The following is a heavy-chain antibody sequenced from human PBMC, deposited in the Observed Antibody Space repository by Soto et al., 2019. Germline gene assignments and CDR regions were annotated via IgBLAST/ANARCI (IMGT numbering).Heavy chain of an antibody. J-gene: IGHJ4*02. CDR1: RYSFARYA. Sequence: ASAEVSCEDSRYSFARYAMQCVRQAPGQRLEWMGWINAGNGNTKYSQKFQGRVTITRDTSASTAYMELSSLRSEDTAVYYCARGHGDYSDYFDYRGQGNLVTVSA. CDR3: ARGHGDYSDYFDY. CDR2: INAGNGNT. V-gene: IGHV1-3*01. D-gene: IGHD4-17*01.